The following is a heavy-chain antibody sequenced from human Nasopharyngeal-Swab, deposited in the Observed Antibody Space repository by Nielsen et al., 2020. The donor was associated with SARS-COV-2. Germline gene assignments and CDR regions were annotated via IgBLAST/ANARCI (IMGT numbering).Heavy chain of an antibody. CDR2: ISAYNGNT. CDR3: ATVSREYDSRSGYFDY. D-gene: IGHD3-22*01. J-gene: IGHJ4*02. CDR1: GYTFTSYG. V-gene: IGHV1-18*01. Sequence: ASVKVSCKASGYTFTSYGISWVRQAPGQGLEWMGWISAYNGNTNYAQKLQGRVTMTTDTSTSTAYMELRSLRSDDTAVYYCATVSREYDSRSGYFDYWGQGTLVTVSS.